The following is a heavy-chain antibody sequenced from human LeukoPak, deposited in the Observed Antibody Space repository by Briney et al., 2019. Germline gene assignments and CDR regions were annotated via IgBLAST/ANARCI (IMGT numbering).Heavy chain of an antibody. CDR2: ISFDGSND. J-gene: IGHJ2*01. V-gene: IGHV3-30*03. D-gene: IGHD3-10*02. CDR3: ARNGPVRHYYFDL. Sequence: GGSLRLSCAASRFSFSNSAMHWVRQAPGKGLEWVAVISFDGSNDYYADSVKGRFTISRDNSKNTVHLQMNSLRAEDTAVYYCARNGPVRHYYFDLWGRGTLVTVS. CDR1: RFSFSNSA.